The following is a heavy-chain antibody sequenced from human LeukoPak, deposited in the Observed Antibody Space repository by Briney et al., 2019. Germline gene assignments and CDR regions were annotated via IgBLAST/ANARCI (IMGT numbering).Heavy chain of an antibody. Sequence: ASVNVSCKTSGYTFTNYQISWVRQAPGQGFEWMGWFSALSGNTNYAEKFQGRLTLTIDTSTTTAYMDLGSLKTDDTAVYYCARLSYEGEGYWGQGTLVTVSS. CDR3: ARLSYEGEGY. J-gene: IGHJ4*02. CDR1: GYTFTNYQ. CDR2: FSALSGNT. V-gene: IGHV1-18*01. D-gene: IGHD3-10*01.